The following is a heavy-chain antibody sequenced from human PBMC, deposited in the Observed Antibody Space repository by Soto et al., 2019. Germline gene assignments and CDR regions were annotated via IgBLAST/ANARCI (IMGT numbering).Heavy chain of an antibody. CDR3: ARLYGLDAFDI. CDR2: IYYSGST. D-gene: IGHD3-16*02. V-gene: IGHV4-59*08. J-gene: IGHJ3*02. CDR1: GGSISSYY. Sequence: SETLSLTCTVSGGSISSYYWSWIRQPPGKGLEWIGYIYYSGSTNYNPSLKSRVTISVDTSKNQFPLKLSSVTAADTAVYYCARLYGLDAFDIWGQGTMVTVSS.